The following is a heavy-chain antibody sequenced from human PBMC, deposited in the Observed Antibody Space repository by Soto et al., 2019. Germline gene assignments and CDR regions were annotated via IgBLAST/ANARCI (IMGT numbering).Heavy chain of an antibody. J-gene: IGHJ6*02. V-gene: IGHV1-69*13. CDR2: IIPIFGTA. Sequence: ASVKVSCKASGGTFSSYAISWVRQAPGQGLEWMGGIIPIFGTANYAQKLQGRVTITADESTSTAYMELSSLGSEDTAVYYCASVRVIVVVPADYPPKDPSDYYYYGMDVWGQGTTVTVSS. D-gene: IGHD2-2*01. CDR1: GGTFSSYA. CDR3: ASVRVIVVVPADYPPKDPSDYYYYGMDV.